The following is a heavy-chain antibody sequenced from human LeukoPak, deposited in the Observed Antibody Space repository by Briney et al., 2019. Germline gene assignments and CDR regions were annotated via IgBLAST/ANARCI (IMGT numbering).Heavy chain of an antibody. J-gene: IGHJ4*02. Sequence: GGSLRLSCVTSGFTFSSYGMHWVRQVPGKGLEWVAVISYDAKSNYHVDSVKGRFTISRDNSKNTLYLQMNSLRAEDTALYYCAKDFSSNPYYFDYWGQGTLVTVSS. D-gene: IGHD2/OR15-2a*01. CDR1: GFTFSSYG. CDR2: ISYDAKSN. CDR3: AKDFSSNPYYFDY. V-gene: IGHV3-30*18.